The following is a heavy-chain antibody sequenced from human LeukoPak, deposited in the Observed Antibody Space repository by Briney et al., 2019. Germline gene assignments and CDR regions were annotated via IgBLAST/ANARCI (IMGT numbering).Heavy chain of an antibody. J-gene: IGHJ4*02. V-gene: IGHV3-21*05. CDR1: GFTFSSYE. Sequence: PGGSLRLSCAASGFTFSSYEMNWVRQAPGKGLEWVSHISSSSSYIYYADSVKGRFTISRDNAKNSLYLQMNSLRAEDTAVYYCARLGGNSEDGFVPFDYWGQGTLVTVSS. CDR2: ISSSSSYI. CDR3: ARLGGNSEDGFVPFDY. D-gene: IGHD4-23*01.